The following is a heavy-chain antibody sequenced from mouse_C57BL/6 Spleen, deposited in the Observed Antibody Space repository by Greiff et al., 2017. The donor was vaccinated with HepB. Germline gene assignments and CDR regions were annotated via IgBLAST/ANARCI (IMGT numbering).Heavy chain of an antibody. Sequence: QVQLQQPGAELVKPGASVKLSCKASGYTFTSYWMHWVKQRPGQGLEWIGMIHPNSGSTNYNEKFKSKATLTVDKSSSTAYMQLRSLTSEDSAVYYCATDYYYAMDYWGQGTSVTVSS. J-gene: IGHJ4*01. CDR2: IHPNSGST. CDR1: GYTFTSYW. CDR3: ATDYYYAMDY. V-gene: IGHV1-64*01.